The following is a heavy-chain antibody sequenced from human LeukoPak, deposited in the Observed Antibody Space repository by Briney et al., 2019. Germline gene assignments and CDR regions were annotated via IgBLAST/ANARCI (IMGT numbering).Heavy chain of an antibody. CDR2: INTNTGNP. CDR3: ARDNCGGDCYGYYYYGMDV. Sequence: ASVKVSCKASGYTFTSYAMNWVRQAPGRGLEWMGWINTNTGNPTYAQGFTGRFVFSLDTSVSTAYLQISSLKAEDTAVYYCARDNCGGDCYGYYYYGMDVWGQGTTVTVSS. D-gene: IGHD2-21*02. J-gene: IGHJ6*02. V-gene: IGHV7-4-1*02. CDR1: GYTFTSYA.